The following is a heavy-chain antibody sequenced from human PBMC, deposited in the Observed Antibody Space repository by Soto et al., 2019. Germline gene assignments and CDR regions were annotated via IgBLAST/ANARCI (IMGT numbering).Heavy chain of an antibody. CDR3: ARLRYCSSTSCHRFDP. CDR1: GGSISSGGYY. Sequence: QVQLQESGPGLVKPSQTLSLTCTVSGGSISSGGYYWSWIRQHPGNGLEWIGHIYYSGSTYYNPSLKRRVTISVDTSKNQFSLKLSSVTAADTAVYYCARLRYCSSTSCHRFDPWGQGTLVTVSS. D-gene: IGHD2-2*02. V-gene: IGHV4-31*03. CDR2: IYYSGST. J-gene: IGHJ5*02.